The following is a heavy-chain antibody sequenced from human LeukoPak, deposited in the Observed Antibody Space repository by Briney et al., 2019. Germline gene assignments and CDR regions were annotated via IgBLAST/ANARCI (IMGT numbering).Heavy chain of an antibody. CDR3: AREVYQNDC. Sequence: VGSLSLSCAASGFTFSSDWMSWVREAPGKGLECVANIKQDGSEKYYVDSVKGRFTISRDNAKNSLYLQMTSLRAEDTAVYYCAREVYQNDCWGQGTLVTVSS. J-gene: IGHJ4*02. CDR2: IKQDGSEK. CDR1: GFTFSSDW. D-gene: IGHD2-2*01. V-gene: IGHV3-7*01.